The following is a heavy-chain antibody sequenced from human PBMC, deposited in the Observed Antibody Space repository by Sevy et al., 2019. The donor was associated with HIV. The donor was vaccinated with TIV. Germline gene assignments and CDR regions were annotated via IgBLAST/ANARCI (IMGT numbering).Heavy chain of an antibody. V-gene: IGHV1-18*01. Sequence: ASVKVSCKASGYTFTSYGISWVRQAPGQGLEWMGWISAYNGNTNYAQKLQGRVTMTTDTSTSTAYMELRSLGSDDTAVYYCARVFVVVPAAIDQWELLDYWGQGTLVTVSS. D-gene: IGHD2-2*01. CDR1: GYTFTSYG. CDR2: ISAYNGNT. CDR3: ARVFVVVPAAIDQWELLDY. J-gene: IGHJ4*02.